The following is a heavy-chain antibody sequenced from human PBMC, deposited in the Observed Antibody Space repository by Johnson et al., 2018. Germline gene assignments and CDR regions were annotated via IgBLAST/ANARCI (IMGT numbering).Heavy chain of an antibody. CDR3: GRRGAEGAFDI. J-gene: IGHJ3*02. V-gene: IGHV1-69*02. CDR1: GGTFSSYT. CDR2: IIPILGIA. D-gene: IGHD3-16*01. Sequence: QVQLVQSGAEVKKPGSSVKVSCKASGGTFSSYTISWVRQAPGQGLEWMGRIIPILGIANYAQKFQGRVTITADKSTSTAYMELSSLRSEDTAVYYCGRRGAEGAFDIWGQGTMVTVSS.